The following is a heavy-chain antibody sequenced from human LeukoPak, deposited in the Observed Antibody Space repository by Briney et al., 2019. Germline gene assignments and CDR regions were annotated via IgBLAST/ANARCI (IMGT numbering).Heavy chain of an antibody. CDR1: GYTFTSYD. J-gene: IGHJ6*03. CDR3: ARRGYCSSTSCRTYYYYYYMDV. V-gene: IGHV1-2*02. CDR2: INPNSGGT. Sequence: GASVKVSCKASGYTFTSYDINWVRQATGQGLEWMGWINPNSGGTNYAPKFQGRVTMTRDTSISTAYMELSRLRSDDTAVYYCARRGYCSSTSCRTYYYYYYMDVWGKGTTVTVSS. D-gene: IGHD2-2*01.